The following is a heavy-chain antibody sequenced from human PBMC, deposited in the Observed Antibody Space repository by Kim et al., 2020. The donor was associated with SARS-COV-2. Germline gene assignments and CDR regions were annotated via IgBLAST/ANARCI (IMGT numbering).Heavy chain of an antibody. CDR3: TTWIQLWSRPFDY. J-gene: IGHJ4*02. Sequence: GGSLRLSCAASGFTFSNAWMSWVRQAPGKGLEWVGRIKSKTDGGTTDYAAPVKGRFTISRDDSKNTLYLQMNSLKTEDTAVYYCTTWIQLWSRPFDYWGQGTLVTVSS. CDR2: IKSKTDGGTT. CDR1: GFTFSNAW. D-gene: IGHD5-18*01. V-gene: IGHV3-15*01.